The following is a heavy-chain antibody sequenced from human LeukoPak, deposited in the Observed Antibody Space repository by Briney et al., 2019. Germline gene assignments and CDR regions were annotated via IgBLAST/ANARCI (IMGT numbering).Heavy chain of an antibody. J-gene: IGHJ3*02. CDR2: IYYSGNT. CDR1: GGSTSGYY. Sequence: PETLSLTCSVSGGSTSGYYWSWIRQPPGKGLEWIGYIYYSGNTNYNPSLKSRVTISLDTPKNQFSLDLYFVTAADTAVYYCARDGVWFGELLYSRIAFDIWGQGTMVTVSS. CDR3: ARDGVWFGELLYSRIAFDI. V-gene: IGHV4-59*01. D-gene: IGHD3-10*01.